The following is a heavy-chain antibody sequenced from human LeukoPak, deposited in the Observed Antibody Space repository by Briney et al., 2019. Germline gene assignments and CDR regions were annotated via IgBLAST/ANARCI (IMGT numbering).Heavy chain of an antibody. CDR3: ADRGITMIGGV. V-gene: IGHV3-48*03. J-gene: IGHJ6*04. CDR1: GFTFSSYE. Sequence: GGSLRLSCAASGFTFSSYEMNWVRPAPGKGLEWVSYISSSGSTIYYADSEKGRFTISRDNAKNSLYLQMNSLRAEDTADYYCADRGITMIGGVWGKGTTVTISS. D-gene: IGHD3-10*02. CDR2: ISSSGSTI.